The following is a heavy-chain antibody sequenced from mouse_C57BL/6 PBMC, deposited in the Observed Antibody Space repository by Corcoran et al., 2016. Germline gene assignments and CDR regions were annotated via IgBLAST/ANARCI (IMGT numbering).Heavy chain of an antibody. Sequence: EVQLQQSGPELVKPGASVKISCKASGYTFTDYYMNWVKQSHGKSLEWIGDINPNNGGTSYNQKFKGKATLTVDKSSSTAYMELHSLTSEDSAVYYCARKGYGNYYAMDYWGQGTSVTVSS. CDR1: GYTFTDYY. V-gene: IGHV1-26*01. CDR2: INPNNGGT. J-gene: IGHJ4*01. CDR3: ARKGYGNYYAMDY. D-gene: IGHD2-2*01.